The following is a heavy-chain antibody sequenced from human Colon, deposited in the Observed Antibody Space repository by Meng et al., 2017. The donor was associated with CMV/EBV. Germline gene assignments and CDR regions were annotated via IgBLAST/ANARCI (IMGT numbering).Heavy chain of an antibody. D-gene: IGHD3-16*01. V-gene: IGHV1-18*01. Sequence: QVQLVQSGAEVTQPEASVKVSCKASGYTFTRHGISWVRQAPGQGLEWMGWINTYNGNTDYSQKFQGRVTMTTDTSTNTAYMELRSLKSDDTAVYYCARDNYYDDSQIFYKTGRFDPWGQGTLVTVSS. CDR1: GYTFTRHG. J-gene: IGHJ5*02. CDR3: ARDNYYDDSQIFYKTGRFDP. CDR2: INTYNGNT.